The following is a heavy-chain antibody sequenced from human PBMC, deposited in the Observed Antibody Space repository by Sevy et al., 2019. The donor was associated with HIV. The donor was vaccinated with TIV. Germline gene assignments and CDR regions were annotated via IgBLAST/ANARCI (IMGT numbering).Heavy chain of an antibody. CDR3: ARERSCGGDCYYFDN. Sequence: GGSLRLSCAASGFIFDDYGMSWVRQAPGKGLEWVSGINRDGGSTGYAHSVKGRFIISRDNAGNSLYLQMNRLRGEDTAFYYCARERSCGGDCYYFDNWGQGSLVTVSS. D-gene: IGHD2-21*02. V-gene: IGHV3-20*04. CDR2: INRDGGST. CDR1: GFIFDDYG. J-gene: IGHJ4*02.